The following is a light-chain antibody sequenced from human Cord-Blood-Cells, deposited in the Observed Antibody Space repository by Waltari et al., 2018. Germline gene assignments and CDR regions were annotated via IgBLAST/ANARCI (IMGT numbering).Light chain of an antibody. J-gene: IGKJ2*01. V-gene: IGKV1-5*01. CDR2: DAS. CDR3: QKYNSYST. Sequence: DIQMTQSPSTLSASVGDRVTITCRASQSISSWLAWYQQKPGKAPKLLIYDASSLESGVPSRFSGSGSGTEFTPTISRLQPDDFATYYCQKYNSYSTFGQGTKLEIK. CDR1: QSISSW.